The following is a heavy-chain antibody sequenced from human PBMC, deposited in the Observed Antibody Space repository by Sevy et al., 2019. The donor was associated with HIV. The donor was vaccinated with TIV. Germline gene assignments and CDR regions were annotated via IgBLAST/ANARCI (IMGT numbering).Heavy chain of an antibody. Sequence: GGSLRLSCTASGFTFTTHGMHWVRQAPGKGLEWVAVISYHGRNKFYGSSVEGRFTISRDNSKKTLYLQMNSLTTEDTAVYYCARDFTGYNGMDVWGLGTMVTVSS. D-gene: IGHD3-9*01. CDR1: GFTFTTHG. CDR2: ISYHGRNK. J-gene: IGHJ6*02. CDR3: ARDFTGYNGMDV. V-gene: IGHV3-30*03.